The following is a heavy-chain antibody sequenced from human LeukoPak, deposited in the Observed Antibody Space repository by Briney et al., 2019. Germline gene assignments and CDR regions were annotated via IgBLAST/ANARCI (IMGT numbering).Heavy chain of an antibody. CDR2: IRYNGSNK. CDR1: GFTFSSYG. J-gene: IGHJ4*02. D-gene: IGHD6-13*01. CDR3: AKVARVVAAADGSHY. Sequence: PGGSLRLSCAASGFTFSSYGMHWVRQAPGKGLEWVAFIRYNGSNKYYADSVKGRFTISRDNSKNTLYLQMNSLRAEDTAVYYCAKVARVVAAADGSHYWGQGTLVTVSS. V-gene: IGHV3-30*02.